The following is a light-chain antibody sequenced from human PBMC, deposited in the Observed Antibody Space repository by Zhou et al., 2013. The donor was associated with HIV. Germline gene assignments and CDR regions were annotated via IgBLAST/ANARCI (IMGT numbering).Light chain of an antibody. CDR3: QQRSNWQYT. CDR1: QSVSSN. J-gene: IGKJ2*01. Sequence: EIVMTQSPATLSVSPGERATLSCRASQSVSSNLAWYQQKPGRAPRLLIYGASTKATGIPARFSGSGSGTEFTLTISSLEPEDFAVYYCQQRSNWQYTFGQGTKLEIK. CDR2: GAS. V-gene: IGKV3-15*01.